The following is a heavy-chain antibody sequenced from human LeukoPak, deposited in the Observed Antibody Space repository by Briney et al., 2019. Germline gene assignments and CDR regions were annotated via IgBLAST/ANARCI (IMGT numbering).Heavy chain of an antibody. V-gene: IGHV3-43*02. CDR3: AKDIYRGLDMATRPDY. Sequence: GGSLRLSCAASGFTFDDYAMHWVRHAPGKGLEWVSLISGDADSTYYTDSVKGRFTISRDDSKNSLYLQMNSLRTEDTALYYCAKDIYRGLDMATRPDYWGQGALVTVSS. CDR2: ISGDADST. J-gene: IGHJ4*02. CDR1: GFTFDDYA. D-gene: IGHD5-24*01.